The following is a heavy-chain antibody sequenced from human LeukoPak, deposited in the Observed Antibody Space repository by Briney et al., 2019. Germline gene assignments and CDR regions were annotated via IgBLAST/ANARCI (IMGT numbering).Heavy chain of an antibody. CDR2: INAGNGNT. V-gene: IGHV1-3*01. Sequence: ASVKVSCKASGYTFTSYAMHWVRQAPGQRLEWMGWINAGNGNTKYSQKFQGRVTITRDTSASTAYMELSSLRSEDTAVYYCARDRGYCSGGSCLQTYYFDYWSQGTLVTVSS. J-gene: IGHJ4*02. D-gene: IGHD2-15*01. CDR3: ARDRGYCSGGSCLQTYYFDY. CDR1: GYTFTSYA.